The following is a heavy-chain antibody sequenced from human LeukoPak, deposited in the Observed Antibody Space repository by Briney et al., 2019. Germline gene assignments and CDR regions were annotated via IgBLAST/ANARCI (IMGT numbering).Heavy chain of an antibody. J-gene: IGHJ4*02. V-gene: IGHV1-2*02. D-gene: IGHD6-13*01. CDR3: ARRPRYSSSWYDY. CDR1: GYTFTGYY. Sequence: ASVKVSCKASGYTFTGYYMHWVRQAPGQGLEWMGWINPNSGGTNYAQKFQGRVTMTRDTSISTAYMELSSLRSEDTAVYYCARRPRYSSSWYDYRGQGTLVTVSS. CDR2: INPNSGGT.